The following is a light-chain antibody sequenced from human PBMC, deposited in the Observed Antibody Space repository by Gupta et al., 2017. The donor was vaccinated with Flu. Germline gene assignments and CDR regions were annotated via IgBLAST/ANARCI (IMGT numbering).Light chain of an antibody. Sequence: ASWYQQKAGQAPLLLIYGHNQRPSGIPGRFSDSSSGITASLTITGAQAEDEADYYCNSRDTSGYPSFGGGTKLTVL. CDR2: GHN. V-gene: IGLV3-19*01. J-gene: IGLJ2*01. CDR3: NSRDTSGYPS.